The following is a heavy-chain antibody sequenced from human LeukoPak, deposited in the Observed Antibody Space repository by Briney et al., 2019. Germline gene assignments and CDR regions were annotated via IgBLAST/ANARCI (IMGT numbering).Heavy chain of an antibody. D-gene: IGHD3-16*02. CDR3: AREGPGIPSRSTTFDY. V-gene: IGHV3-7*03. J-gene: IGHJ4*01. CDR1: GFTFSSYW. Sequence: GGSLRLSCAASGFTFSSYWMSWVRQAPGKGLEWVANIKQDGSEKYYVDSVKGRFTISRDNAKNSLYLQMNSLRAEDTAVYFCAREGPGIPSRSTTFDYWGQGTLVTVSS. CDR2: IKQDGSEK.